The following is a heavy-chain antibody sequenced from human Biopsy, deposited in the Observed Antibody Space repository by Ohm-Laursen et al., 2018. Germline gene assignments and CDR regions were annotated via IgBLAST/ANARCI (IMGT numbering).Heavy chain of an antibody. CDR1: GFTFTQFF. CDR2: VKASDGTK. CDR3: TRGADYNFVIEPPGDH. Sequence: ASVKVSCKASGFTFTQFFIHWIRQAPGQGLVWMGVVKASDGTKRYAHEFQGRVTMTRDTSTNTAYVELSSLTYEDTATYYCTRGADYNFVIEPPGDHCGQGTPVTVSS. V-gene: IGHV1-46*01. D-gene: IGHD5-24*01. J-gene: IGHJ5*02.